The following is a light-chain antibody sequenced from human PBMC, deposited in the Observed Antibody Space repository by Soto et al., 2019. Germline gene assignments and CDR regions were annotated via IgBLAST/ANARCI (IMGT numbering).Light chain of an antibody. Sequence: ILMTQSPATVSVSPGESATLSCRASQNIYYNVAWYQHRPGQAPRLLIYRASTRAPGVPARFSGSGSGTAFTLTIRRLQPEDFAVYSCLKYHNLWAFGQGTKVEI. CDR1: QNIYYN. V-gene: IGKV3-15*01. CDR3: LKYHNLWA. CDR2: RAS. J-gene: IGKJ1*01.